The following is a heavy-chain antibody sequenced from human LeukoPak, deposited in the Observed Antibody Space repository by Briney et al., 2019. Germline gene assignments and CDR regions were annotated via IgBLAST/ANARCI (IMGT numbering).Heavy chain of an antibody. V-gene: IGHV4-4*02. CDR1: GGSISSTNW. CDR2: IWHSGIT. CDR3: AREIFSGTYGDGKYFDL. Sequence: SETLSLTCAVSGGSISSTNWWSWVRRTPGKGLEWMGEIWHSGITNFNPSLRSRLTMSVDKSKNQFSLKLSSVTAADTAVYLCAREIFSGTYGDGKYFDLWGRGTLVTVSS. J-gene: IGHJ2*01. D-gene: IGHD1-26*01.